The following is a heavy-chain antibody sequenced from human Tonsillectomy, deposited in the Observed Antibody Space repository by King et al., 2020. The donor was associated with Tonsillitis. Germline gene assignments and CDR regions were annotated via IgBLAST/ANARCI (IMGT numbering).Heavy chain of an antibody. J-gene: IGHJ4*02. CDR3: ARETAVAGTENFDY. CDR1: GGSISSSSYY. V-gene: IGHV4-39*07. CDR2: IYYSGST. D-gene: IGHD6-19*01. Sequence: QLQESGPGLVKPSETLSLTCTVSGGSISSSSYYWGWIRQPPEQGLEWIGSIYYSGSTYYNPSLKSRVTISVDTSKNQFSLKLSSVTAADTAVYYCARETAVAGTENFDYWGQGTLVTVSS.